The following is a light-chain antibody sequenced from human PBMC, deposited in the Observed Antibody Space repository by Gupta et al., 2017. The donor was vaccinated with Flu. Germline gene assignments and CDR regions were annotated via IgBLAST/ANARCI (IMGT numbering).Light chain of an antibody. CDR1: QSLLQSSNNKNY. J-gene: IGKJ4*01. Sequence: DIVMTQSPDPLAVSLGERDTTRCKASQSLLQSSNNKNYLAWYRQKPGQPPKVLIYWASTRESGVPDRFSGSGSGTDFTLTISSLQAEDVAVYYCQQYYSTPPTFDGGTKVEIK. CDR2: WAS. V-gene: IGKV4-1*01. CDR3: QQYYSTPPT.